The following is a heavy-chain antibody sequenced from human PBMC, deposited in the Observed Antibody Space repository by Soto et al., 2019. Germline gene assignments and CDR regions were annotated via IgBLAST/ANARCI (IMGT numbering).Heavy chain of an antibody. CDR2: ISYDGSNK. D-gene: IGHD3-10*01. Sequence: GGSLRLSCAASGFTFSSYGMHWVRQAPGKGLEWVAVISYDGSNKYYADSVKGRFTISRDNSKNTLYLQMNSLRAEDTAVYYCAKVLRFGELLYATEYYYYYYGMDVWGQGTTVTVSS. J-gene: IGHJ6*02. CDR3: AKVLRFGELLYATEYYYYYYGMDV. V-gene: IGHV3-30*18. CDR1: GFTFSSYG.